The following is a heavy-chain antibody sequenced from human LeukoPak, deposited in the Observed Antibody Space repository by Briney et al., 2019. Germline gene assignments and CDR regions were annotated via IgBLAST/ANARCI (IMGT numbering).Heavy chain of an antibody. J-gene: IGHJ4*02. V-gene: IGHV3-23*01. D-gene: IGHD2-15*01. CDR1: GFTFSGFA. CDR2: ISAGSTNK. CDR3: GKGRAVVGAAGPDH. Sequence: PGGSLRLSCVASGFTFSGFAMIWVRQVPGKGLDWVSSISAGSTNKYYADSVKGRFTISRDNSKNTLYLQMNSLRAEDTAIYYCGKGRAVVGAAGPDHWGQGTLVTVSS.